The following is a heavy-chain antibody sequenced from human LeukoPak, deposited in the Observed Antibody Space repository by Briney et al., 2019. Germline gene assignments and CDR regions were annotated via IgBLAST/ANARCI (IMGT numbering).Heavy chain of an antibody. D-gene: IGHD2-21*02. Sequence: GASVKVSCKASGYTFTGYYMHWVRQAPGQGLEWMGWINPNSGGTNYAQKFQGRVTMTRDTSISTAYMELSRLRSDDTAVYYCARAPKVVTAILPAYWGQGTLVTVSS. CDR2: INPNSGGT. CDR1: GYTFTGYY. CDR3: ARAPKVVTAILPAY. J-gene: IGHJ4*02. V-gene: IGHV1-2*02.